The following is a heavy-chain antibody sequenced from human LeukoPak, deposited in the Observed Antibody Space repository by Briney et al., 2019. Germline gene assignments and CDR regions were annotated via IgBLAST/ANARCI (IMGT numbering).Heavy chain of an antibody. CDR1: GFTFSSYS. J-gene: IGHJ5*02. Sequence: GGSLRLSCAASGFTFSSYSMNWVRQAPGKGLEWDSSISSSSSYIYYADSVKGRFTISRDNAKNSLYLQMNSLRAEDTAVYYCARDLGYSSSWYGDWFDPWGQGTLVTVSS. D-gene: IGHD6-13*01. CDR3: ARDLGYSSSWYGDWFDP. V-gene: IGHV3-21*01. CDR2: ISSSSSYI.